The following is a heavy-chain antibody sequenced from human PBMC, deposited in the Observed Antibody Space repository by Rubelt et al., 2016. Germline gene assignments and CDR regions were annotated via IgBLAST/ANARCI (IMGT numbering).Heavy chain of an antibody. D-gene: IGHD2-2*01. J-gene: IGHJ4*02. V-gene: IGHV3-21*02. CDR2: ISSTISYI. CDR3: ARDYCSSTSCLFDY. Sequence: EVQLLESGGGLVQPGGSLRLSCAASGFTFSSYNMNWVRQAPGKGLEWVSSISSTISYIYYADSVKGRFTISRDNAKNSLYLQMNSLRAEDTAVYYCARDYCSSTSCLFDYWGQGNLVTVSS. CDR1: GFTFSSYN.